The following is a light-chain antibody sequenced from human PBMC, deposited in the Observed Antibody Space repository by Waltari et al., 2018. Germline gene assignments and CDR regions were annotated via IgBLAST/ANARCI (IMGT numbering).Light chain of an antibody. CDR2: WAS. CDR3: QQCYHLPS. V-gene: IGKV4-1*01. CDR1: QNILSSSDNKNY. J-gene: IGKJ4*01. Sequence: DIVMTQSPDSVAVSLGERATIHCRSSQNILSSSDNKNYLVWYQQKPGQPPKLLISWASTRESGVPDRFSGSGSGTDFTLTISSLHAEDVAVYYCQQCYHLPSFGGGTRVEIK.